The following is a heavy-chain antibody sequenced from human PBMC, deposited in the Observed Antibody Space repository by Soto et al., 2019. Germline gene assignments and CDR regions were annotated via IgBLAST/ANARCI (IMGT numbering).Heavy chain of an antibody. V-gene: IGHV5-51*01. Sequence: GESLKISCQGSGYSFTTYWLGWVRQMREKGLELMGIIYPGDSDTRYSPSFQGQVTISADKSITTAYLHWSSLKASDTAMYYCARYDAPGAQGLYYGMDVWGQGTTVTVSS. CDR2: IYPGDSDT. CDR1: GYSFTTYW. CDR3: ARYDAPGAQGLYYGMDV. J-gene: IGHJ6*02. D-gene: IGHD7-27*01.